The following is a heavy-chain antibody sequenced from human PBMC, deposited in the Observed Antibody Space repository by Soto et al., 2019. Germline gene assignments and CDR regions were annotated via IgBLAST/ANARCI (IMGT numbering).Heavy chain of an antibody. CDR1: GYTFTSYG. J-gene: IGHJ4*02. D-gene: IGHD3-3*01. V-gene: IGHV1-18*01. CDR2: ISAYNGNT. CDR3: AKSTADFWRAPVDY. Sequence: GASVKVSCKASGYTFTSYGISWVRQAPGQGLEWIGWISAYNGNTNYAQKLQGRVTMTTDTSTSTAYMELRSLRAEDTYVYYCAKSTADFWRAPVDYWGQGTLVTVSS.